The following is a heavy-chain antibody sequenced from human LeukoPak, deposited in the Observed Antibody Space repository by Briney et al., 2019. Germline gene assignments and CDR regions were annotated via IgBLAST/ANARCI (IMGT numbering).Heavy chain of an antibody. CDR1: GYTFTSYG. CDR3: ARELGIAAAGALDY. CDR2: ISAYNGNT. V-gene: IGHV1-18*01. J-gene: IGHJ4*02. D-gene: IGHD6-13*01. Sequence: GASMKVSCKASGYTFTSYGISWVRQAPGQGLEWMGWISAYNGNTNYAQKLQGRVTMTTDTSTSTAYMELRSLRSDDTAVYYCARELGIAAAGALDYWGQGTLVTVSS.